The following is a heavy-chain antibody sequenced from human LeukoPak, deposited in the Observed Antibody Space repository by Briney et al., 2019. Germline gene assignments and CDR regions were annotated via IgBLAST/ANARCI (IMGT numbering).Heavy chain of an antibody. J-gene: IGHJ4*02. Sequence: PGGSLRLSCAASGFTFSSYWMGWVRQAPGKGLEWVANINHDGTEKHYVDSVKGQFTISRDNAKNSLYLQMSSLRAEDSAVYYCARDRGYFYWGQGTLVTVSS. V-gene: IGHV3-7*01. CDR1: GFTFSSYW. CDR3: ARDRGYFY. D-gene: IGHD5-18*01. CDR2: INHDGTEK.